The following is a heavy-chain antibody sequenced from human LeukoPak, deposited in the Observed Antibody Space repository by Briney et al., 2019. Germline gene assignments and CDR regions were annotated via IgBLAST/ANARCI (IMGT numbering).Heavy chain of an antibody. Sequence: GGSLRLSCAASGFTFSSYWMSWVRQAPGKGLEWVANIKQDGSEKYYVDSVKGRFTISRQNAKSSLFLQMNSLRAEDTAVYYCARHRSGGSQDDAFDIWGQGTMVTVSS. D-gene: IGHD2-15*01. J-gene: IGHJ3*02. CDR2: IKQDGSEK. CDR1: GFTFSSYW. V-gene: IGHV3-7*01. CDR3: ARHRSGGSQDDAFDI.